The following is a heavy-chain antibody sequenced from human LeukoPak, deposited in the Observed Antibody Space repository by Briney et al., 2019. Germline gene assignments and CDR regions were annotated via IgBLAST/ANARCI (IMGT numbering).Heavy chain of an antibody. CDR2: INSDGSST. CDR1: GFTFSTYW. V-gene: IGHV3-74*01. CDR3: ARGSLRLPDY. J-gene: IGHJ4*02. D-gene: IGHD6-19*01. Sequence: GSLRLSCAASGFTFSTYWMHWVRQAPGKGLVWVSRINSDGSSTSYADSVKGRLTISRDNAKNTLYLQMNSLRADDTAVYYCARGSLRLPDYWGQGTLVTVSS.